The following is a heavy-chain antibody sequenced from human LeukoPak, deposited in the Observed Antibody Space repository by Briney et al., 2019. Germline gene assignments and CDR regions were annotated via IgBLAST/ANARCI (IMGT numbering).Heavy chain of an antibody. CDR3: ARHRDSSSWGGFDS. CDR1: GGSISGYY. Sequence: SETLSLTCTVSGGSISGYYWSWIRQPPGKGLEWIGYIYISGTNYNPSLKSRVTISVDTSKNQFSLKLSSVTAADTAVYYCARHRDSSSWGGFDSWGQGTLVTVSS. D-gene: IGHD6-6*01. V-gene: IGHV4-4*09. J-gene: IGHJ4*02. CDR2: IYISGT.